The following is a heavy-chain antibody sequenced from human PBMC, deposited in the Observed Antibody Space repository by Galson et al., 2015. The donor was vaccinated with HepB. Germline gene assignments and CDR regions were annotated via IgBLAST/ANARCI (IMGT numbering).Heavy chain of an antibody. CDR3: ARRAYGDYFFDY. D-gene: IGHD4-17*01. V-gene: IGHV4-31*03. CDR2: IYYSGST. J-gene: IGHJ4*02. CDR1: GGSISSDDYS. Sequence: TLSLTCTVSGGSISSDDYSWTWIRQHPGKGLEWIGYIYYSGSTYYNPSLKSRVTISVDTSKKQFSLKLSSVTAADTAVYYCARRAYGDYFFDYWGQGTLVIVSS.